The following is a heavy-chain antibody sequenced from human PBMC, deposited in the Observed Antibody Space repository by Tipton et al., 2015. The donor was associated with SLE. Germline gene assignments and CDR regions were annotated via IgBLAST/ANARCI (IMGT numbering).Heavy chain of an antibody. J-gene: IGHJ1*01. CDR3: AKDGAGTYFQH. D-gene: IGHD6-13*01. CDR1: GFTFSSYA. CDR2: IYSGGST. Sequence: SLRLSCAASGFTFSSYAMSWVRQAPGKGLEWVSVIYSGGSTYYVDSVKGRFTISRDNSKNTLYLQMNSLRVEDTAVYYCAKDGAGTYFQHWGQGTLVTVSS. V-gene: IGHV3-23*03.